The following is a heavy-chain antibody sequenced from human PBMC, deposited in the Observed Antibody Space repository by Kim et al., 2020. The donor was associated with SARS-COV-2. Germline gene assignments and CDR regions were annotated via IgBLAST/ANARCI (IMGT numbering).Heavy chain of an antibody. CDR1: GFTVSSNY. Sequence: GGSLRLSCAASGFTVSSNYMSWVRQAPGKGLEWVSVIYSGGSTYYADSVKGRFTISRDNSKNTLYLQMNSLRAEDTAVYYCARDHDGKAGTGPESDYWGQGTLVTVSS. D-gene: IGHD6-19*01. J-gene: IGHJ4*02. CDR3: ARDHDGKAGTGPESDY. CDR2: IYSGGST. V-gene: IGHV3-66*01.